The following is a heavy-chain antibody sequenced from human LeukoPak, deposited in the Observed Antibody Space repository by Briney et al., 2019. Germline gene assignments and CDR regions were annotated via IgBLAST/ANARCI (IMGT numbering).Heavy chain of an antibody. Sequence: GGSLRLSCAASGFTFGTYWRHWVRQGPGKGLVWVSRINPDGSSTTYADSVKGRFTISRDNAKNTLYLQMSSLRAEDTAVYYCARGMYYYDPLDYWGQGTLVTVSS. J-gene: IGHJ4*02. D-gene: IGHD3-22*01. CDR1: GFTFGTYW. CDR2: INPDGSST. V-gene: IGHV3-74*01. CDR3: ARGMYYYDPLDY.